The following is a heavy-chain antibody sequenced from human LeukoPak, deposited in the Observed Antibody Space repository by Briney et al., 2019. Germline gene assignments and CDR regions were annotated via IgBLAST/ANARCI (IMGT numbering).Heavy chain of an antibody. CDR2: IKQGGSEK. J-gene: IGHJ6*04. Sequence: PGGSLRLSCSASGFSFSNYAMYWVRQAPGKGLEWVANIKQGGSEKYYVDSVKGRFTISRDNAKNSLYLQMNSLRAEDTAVYYCARDFGLRCSGGTCYLVYYYGMDVWGKGTTVTVSS. CDR1: GFSFSNYA. V-gene: IGHV3-7*03. D-gene: IGHD2-15*01. CDR3: ARDFGLRCSGGTCYLVYYYGMDV.